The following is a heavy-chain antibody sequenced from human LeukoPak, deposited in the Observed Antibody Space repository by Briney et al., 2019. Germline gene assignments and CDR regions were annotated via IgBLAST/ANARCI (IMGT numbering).Heavy chain of an antibody. D-gene: IGHD3-9*01. Sequence: ASVKVSCKASGYTFTGCYVHWVRQAPGQGLERMGWMNPKSGGTNYAQKFEARVTMNRDTSISTAYMELSRLRFDDTAVYYCARSPDILTGEKFDYWGQGTLVTVSS. CDR2: MNPKSGGT. V-gene: IGHV1-2*02. CDR1: GYTFTGCY. CDR3: ARSPDILTGEKFDY. J-gene: IGHJ4*02.